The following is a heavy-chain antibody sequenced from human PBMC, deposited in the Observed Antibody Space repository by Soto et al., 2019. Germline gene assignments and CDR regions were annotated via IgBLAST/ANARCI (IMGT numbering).Heavy chain of an antibody. CDR3: AREVVLVPAAMRWFDP. CDR2: ISAYNGNT. D-gene: IGHD2-2*01. CDR1: GYTFTSYG. J-gene: IGHJ5*02. V-gene: IGHV1-18*01. Sequence: QVQLVQSGAEVKKPGASVKVSCKASGYTFTSYGISWVRQAPGQGLEWMGWISAYNGNTNYAQKLQGRVTMTTDTSTSKAYMELRSLRSDDTAVYYCAREVVLVPAAMRWFDPWGQGTLVTVSS.